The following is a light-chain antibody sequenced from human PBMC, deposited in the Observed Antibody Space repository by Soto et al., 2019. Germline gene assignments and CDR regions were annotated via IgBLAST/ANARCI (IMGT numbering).Light chain of an antibody. Sequence: DIHLTLSPSSVSAFVGDRVTITCRASQGVNSLLAWYQQKPGKAPDLLIYSASSLQSGVPSRFSGSGSGTEFSLTISSLQPEDFATYYCQQADSVPWTFGQGTKVDI. CDR1: QGVNSL. CDR2: SAS. V-gene: IGKV1-12*01. J-gene: IGKJ1*01. CDR3: QQADSVPWT.